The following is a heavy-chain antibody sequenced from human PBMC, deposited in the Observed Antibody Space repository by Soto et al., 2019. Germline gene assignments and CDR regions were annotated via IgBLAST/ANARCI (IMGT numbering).Heavy chain of an antibody. CDR1: GGSISSYY. Sequence: PSETLSLTCTVSGGSISSYYWSWIRQPPGKGLEWIGYIYYSGSTNYNPSLKSRVTISVDTSKNQFSLKLSSVTAADTAVYYCASLGYCSSTSCARRYYFDYWGQGTLVTVSS. J-gene: IGHJ4*02. CDR2: IYYSGST. CDR3: ASLGYCSSTSCARRYYFDY. D-gene: IGHD2-2*01. V-gene: IGHV4-59*08.